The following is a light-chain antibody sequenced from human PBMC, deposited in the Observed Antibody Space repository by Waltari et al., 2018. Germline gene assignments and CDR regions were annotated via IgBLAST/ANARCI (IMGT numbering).Light chain of an antibody. CDR3: QQYYSIPYT. CDR2: KAS. J-gene: IGKJ2*01. Sequence: DIQMTQSPSTLSASVGDRVTITCRASQSISSWLAWYQQKPGKAPNLLIYKASTLQSGVPSRFSGSGSGTEFTLTISSLQPDDFATYYCQQYYSIPYTFGQGTKLEIK. CDR1: QSISSW. V-gene: IGKV1-5*03.